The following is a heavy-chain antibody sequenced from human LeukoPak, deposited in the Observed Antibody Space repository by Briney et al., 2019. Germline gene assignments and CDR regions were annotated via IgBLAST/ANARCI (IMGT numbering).Heavy chain of an antibody. D-gene: IGHD1-7*01. V-gene: IGHV3-7*01. CDR1: GFTFSDYW. CDR2: INHDGNEK. Sequence: GGSLRLSCAVSGFTFSDYWMSWVRQPPGKGLEWVANINHDGNEKYYVDSVMGRFTISRDNAKNSLYLQMNSLSVEDTAVYFCARSPATGTTDFWGQGALVTVSS. CDR3: ARSPATGTTDF. J-gene: IGHJ4*02.